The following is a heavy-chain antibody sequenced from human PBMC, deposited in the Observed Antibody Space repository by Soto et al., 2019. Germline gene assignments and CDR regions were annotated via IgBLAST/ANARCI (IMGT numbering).Heavy chain of an antibody. D-gene: IGHD2-15*01. Sequence: ASVKVSCKASGYTFTSYGISWVRQAPGQGLEWMGWISAYNGNTNYAQKLQGRVTMTTDTSTSTAYMELRSLRSDDTAVYYCARGGCSGGSCYYSWYNWFDPWGQGTLVTVSS. CDR3: ARGGCSGGSCYYSWYNWFDP. J-gene: IGHJ5*02. CDR1: GYTFTSYG. CDR2: ISAYNGNT. V-gene: IGHV1-18*01.